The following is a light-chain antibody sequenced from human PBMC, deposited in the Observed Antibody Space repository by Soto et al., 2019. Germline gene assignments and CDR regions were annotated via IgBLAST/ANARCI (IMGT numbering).Light chain of an antibody. Sequence: DIQMTQSPSSLSASVGNRVTITCQARQDIATYLNWYQQKPGKAPNLLIYDASNLETGVPSRFSGGGSGTHFTFTISNLQPEDIATYYCQQYDNRPHTWTFGQGTKVEIE. V-gene: IGKV1-33*01. CDR2: DAS. CDR3: QQYDNRPHTWT. CDR1: QDIATY. J-gene: IGKJ1*01.